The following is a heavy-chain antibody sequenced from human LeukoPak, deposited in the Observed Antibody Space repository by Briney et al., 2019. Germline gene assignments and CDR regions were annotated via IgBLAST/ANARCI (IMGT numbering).Heavy chain of an antibody. CDR1: GGSISRGSYY. V-gene: IGHV4-61*02. J-gene: IGHJ4*02. CDR3: ARESSAAAGDY. CDR2: IYTSGST. D-gene: IGHD6-13*01. Sequence: SQTLSLTCTVSGGSISRGSYYWSWIRQPAGTGLEWIGRIYTSGSTNYNPSLKSQVTMSLDTSKNQVSLNLRSVTAADTAVYYCARESSAAAGDYWGQGTLVTVSS.